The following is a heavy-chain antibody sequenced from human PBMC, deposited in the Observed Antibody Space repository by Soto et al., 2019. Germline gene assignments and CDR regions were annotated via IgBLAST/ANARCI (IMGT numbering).Heavy chain of an antibody. D-gene: IGHD2-2*01. Sequence: ASVKVSCKASGYTFTTFGISWVRQAPGQGLEWLGWISLYSDGTNYAQKFQGRVSMTTDTSTTTAYMELRSLRSDDTAVYYCARVVPGAEAWFGPWGQGTLVTVSS. CDR2: ISLYSDGT. V-gene: IGHV1-18*01. CDR3: ARVVPGAEAWFGP. CDR1: GYTFTTFG. J-gene: IGHJ5*02.